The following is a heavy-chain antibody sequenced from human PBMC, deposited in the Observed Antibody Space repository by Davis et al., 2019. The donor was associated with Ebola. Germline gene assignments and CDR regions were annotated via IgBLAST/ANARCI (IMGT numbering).Heavy chain of an antibody. Sequence: GGSLRLSCAASGFTFSSYSMNWVRQAPGKGLEWVSSISSSSSYIYYADSVKGRFTISRDNAKNSLYLQMNSLRAEDTAVYYCARNGGYCSSTSCLYYYYGMDVWGQGTTVTVSS. CDR3: ARNGGYCSSTSCLYYYYGMDV. V-gene: IGHV3-21*01. CDR2: ISSSSSYI. J-gene: IGHJ6*02. D-gene: IGHD2-2*01. CDR1: GFTFSSYS.